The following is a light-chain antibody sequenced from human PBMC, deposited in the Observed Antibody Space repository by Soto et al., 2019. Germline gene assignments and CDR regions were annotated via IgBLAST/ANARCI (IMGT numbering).Light chain of an antibody. J-gene: IGKJ2*01. CDR2: DAS. V-gene: IGKV1-5*01. CDR1: QTSSNW. CDR3: QHYSIYPYT. Sequence: DIQMTQSPSTLSASVGDRVTITCRASQTSSNWLAWYQQKPGKAPKLMIYDASSLPSGVPPRFSGSGFGTDFTLTISSLQPGDFATYYCQHYSIYPYTFGQGTALEIK.